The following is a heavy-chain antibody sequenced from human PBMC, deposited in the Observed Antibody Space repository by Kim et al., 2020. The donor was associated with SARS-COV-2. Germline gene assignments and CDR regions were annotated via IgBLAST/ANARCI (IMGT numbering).Heavy chain of an antibody. Sequence: GGSLRLSCAASGFTFSNAWMSWVRQAPGKGLEWVGRIKSKTDGGTTDYAAPVKGRFTISSDDSKMTLDLQMNSLKTEDTAVYYCILIYGDFVNVDANDYWGQGTLVTVSS. V-gene: IGHV3-15*01. CDR1: GFTFSNAW. CDR2: IKSKTDGGTT. CDR3: ILIYGDFVNVDANDY. J-gene: IGHJ4*02. D-gene: IGHD4-17*01.